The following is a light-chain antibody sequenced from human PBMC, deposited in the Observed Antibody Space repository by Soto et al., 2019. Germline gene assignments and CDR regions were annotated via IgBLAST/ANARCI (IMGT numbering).Light chain of an antibody. Sequence: QSVLTQPPSASGTPGQRVTISCSGSSSNIGSKTVNWYQKLPGTAPKLLIYSTNQRPSGVPDRFSGSQSGTSASLAISGLQSEDEADYYCAGCDDSLGASYVFGTGTKLTVL. CDR3: AGCDDSLGASYV. CDR1: SSNIGSKT. CDR2: STN. J-gene: IGLJ1*01. V-gene: IGLV1-44*01.